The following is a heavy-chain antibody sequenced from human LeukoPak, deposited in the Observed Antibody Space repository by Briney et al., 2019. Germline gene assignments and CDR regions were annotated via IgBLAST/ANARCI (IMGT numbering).Heavy chain of an antibody. V-gene: IGHV5-51*01. CDR1: GYSFTSYW. J-gene: IGHJ6*03. CDR2: IYPSDSDT. D-gene: IGHD3-16*02. Sequence: SGESLKISCKGSGYSFTSYWIAWVRQMPGKGLEWMGIIYPSDSDTRYSPSFQGQVTISADKSISTAYLQWSSLKASDTAMYYCARLGTYVWGSYRQNYYYYYMDVWGKGTTVTVSS. CDR3: ARLGTYVWGSYRQNYYYYYMDV.